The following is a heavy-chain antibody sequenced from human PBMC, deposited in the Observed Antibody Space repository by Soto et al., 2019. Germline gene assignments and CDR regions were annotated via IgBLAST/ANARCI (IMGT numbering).Heavy chain of an antibody. J-gene: IGHJ6*02. D-gene: IGHD2-21*01. CDR3: ARHDSLYFGMNS. CDR1: GYSFENFW. CDR2: TYPAGTDV. V-gene: IGHV5-51*01. Sequence: GESLKISCKTSGYSFENFWIGWVRQMPGKGLEWMGITYPAGTDVRYSPSFQGQVTISADKSITTAYLQWSSLKASDTAIYYCARHDSLYFGMNSWGQGTMVTV.